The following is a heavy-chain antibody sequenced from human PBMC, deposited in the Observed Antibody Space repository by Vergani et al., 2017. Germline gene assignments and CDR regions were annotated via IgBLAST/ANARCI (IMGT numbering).Heavy chain of an antibody. CDR1: GFTFSSYS. CDR2: ISSSSSYI. J-gene: IGHJ4*02. Sequence: EVQLVESGGGLVQPGGSLRLSCAASGFTFSSYSMNWVRQAPGKGLEWVSSISSSSSYIYYADSVKGRFTISRDNAKNSLYLQMNSLRAEDTAVYYCARDPKYYYDSSGYEGALDYWGQGTLVTVSS. V-gene: IGHV3-21*01. CDR3: ARDPKYYYDSSGYEGALDY. D-gene: IGHD3-22*01.